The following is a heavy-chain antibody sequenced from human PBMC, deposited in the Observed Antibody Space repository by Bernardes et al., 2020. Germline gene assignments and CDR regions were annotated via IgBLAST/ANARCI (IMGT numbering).Heavy chain of an antibody. Sequence: SEPLSLTCAVYGGSFSGYYWSWIRQPPGKGLEWIGEINHSGSTNYNPSLKSRVTISVDTSKNQFSLKLSSVTAADTAVYYCARGEKQLGYFGRDYWGQGTLVTVSS. CDR2: INHSGST. CDR3: ARGEKQLGYFGRDY. CDR1: GGSFSGYY. D-gene: IGHD6-6*01. J-gene: IGHJ4*02. V-gene: IGHV4-34*01.